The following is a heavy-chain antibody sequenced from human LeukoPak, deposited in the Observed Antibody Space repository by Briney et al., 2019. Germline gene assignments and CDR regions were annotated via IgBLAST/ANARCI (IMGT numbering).Heavy chain of an antibody. J-gene: IGHJ4*02. V-gene: IGHV3-30*01. D-gene: IGHD5-18*01. CDR3: ARDRAPSTMVTLALAY. Sequence: DGVNKDYADSVKGRFIISSDNSKNTLYLQMNSLRAEDTAIYYCARDRAPSTMVTLALAYWGQGTLVTVSS. CDR2: DGVNK.